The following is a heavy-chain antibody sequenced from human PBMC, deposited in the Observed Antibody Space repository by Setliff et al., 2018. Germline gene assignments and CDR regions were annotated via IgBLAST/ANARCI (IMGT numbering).Heavy chain of an antibody. D-gene: IGHD3-22*01. CDR3: ARRDGRSGYLGFDL. V-gene: IGHV1-2*07. J-gene: IGHJ4*01. CDR1: GYTFTDYY. CDR2: FNPKNGDI. Sequence: ASVKVSCKPSGYTFTDYYIHWVRQAPGQGLEWMGWFNPKNGDIFYAPKFAGRVTMTRDTPISTVYMELSLLTSDDTAVYFCARRDGRSGYLGFDLWGHGSLVTGSS.